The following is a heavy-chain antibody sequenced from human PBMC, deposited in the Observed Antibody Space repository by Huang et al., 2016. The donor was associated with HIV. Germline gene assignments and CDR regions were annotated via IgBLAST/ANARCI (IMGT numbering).Heavy chain of an antibody. CDR1: GFIFDEFS. Sequence: EVHLVESGGGLVQPGRSLRLSCGVYGFIFDEFSMPWVRQRPGKGLEYVSGITGDSDRVFYAAAVKGRFTISRDNAKNSLYLQMNSLRVEDTALYYCAHLPEPSSPWTDYWGQGTLVTVSS. CDR2: ITGDSDRV. J-gene: IGHJ4*02. V-gene: IGHV3-9*01. D-gene: IGHD1-1*01. CDR3: AHLPEPSSPWTDY.